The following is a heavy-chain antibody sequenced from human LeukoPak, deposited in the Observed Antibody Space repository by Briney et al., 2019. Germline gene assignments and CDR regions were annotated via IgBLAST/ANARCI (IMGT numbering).Heavy chain of an antibody. J-gene: IGHJ4*02. CDR2: IRYDGSNK. Sequence: GGSLRLSCAASGFTFSSYGMHWVRQAPGKGLEWVAFIRYDGSNKYYADSVKGRFTTSRDSSKNTLYLQMNSLRAEDTAVYYCAKDWGIAAAGTNYWGQGTLVTVSS. CDR1: GFTFSSYG. V-gene: IGHV3-30*02. D-gene: IGHD6-13*01. CDR3: AKDWGIAAAGTNY.